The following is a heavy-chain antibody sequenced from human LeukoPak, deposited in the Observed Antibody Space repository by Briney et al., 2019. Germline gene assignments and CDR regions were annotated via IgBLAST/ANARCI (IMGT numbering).Heavy chain of an antibody. CDR1: GYTFTSYD. V-gene: IGHV1-8*01. J-gene: IGHJ4*02. CDR3: ASLSGYCSGGSCYRDDY. D-gene: IGHD2-15*01. Sequence: ASVKVSCKSSGYTFTSYDINWVRQATGQGLEWMGGMNPSSGNTGYAQKFQGRVTMTRNTSISTAYMELSSLRSEDTAVYDCASLSGYCSGGSCYRDDYWGQGTLVTVSS. CDR2: MNPSSGNT.